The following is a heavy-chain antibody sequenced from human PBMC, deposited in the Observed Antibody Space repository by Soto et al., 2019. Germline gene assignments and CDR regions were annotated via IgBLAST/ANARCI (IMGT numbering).Heavy chain of an antibody. CDR3: AKSSIFYCSSNSCSDAFDI. J-gene: IGHJ3*02. CDR2: ISGSGGST. Sequence: GSLRLSCAASGFTFSSYAMSWVRQAPGKGLEWVSAISGSGGSTYYADSVKGRFTISRDNSKNTLYLQMNSLRAEDTAVYYCAKSSIFYCSSNSCSDAFDIWGQGTMGTVSS. D-gene: IGHD2-2*01. CDR1: GFTFSSYA. V-gene: IGHV3-23*01.